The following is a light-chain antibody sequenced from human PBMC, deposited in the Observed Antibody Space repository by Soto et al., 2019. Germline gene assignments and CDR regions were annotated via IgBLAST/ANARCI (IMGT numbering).Light chain of an antibody. CDR3: QTWGTGIVV. CDR1: SGHSSYA. V-gene: IGLV4-69*01. CDR2: LNSDGSH. J-gene: IGLJ2*01. Sequence: QLVLTQSPSASASLGASVKLTCTLSSGHSSYAIAWHQQQPEKGPRYLMKLNSDGSHSKGDGIPDRFSGPSSGAERYLTISSLQSEDEADYYCQTWGTGIVVFGGGTQLTVL.